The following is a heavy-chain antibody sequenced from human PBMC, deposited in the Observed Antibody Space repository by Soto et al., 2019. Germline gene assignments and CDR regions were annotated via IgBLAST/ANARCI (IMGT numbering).Heavy chain of an antibody. CDR3: ARVEGYCSGGSCYSPHYYYYYMDV. Sequence: QVQLQESGPGLVKPSGTLSLTCAVSSGSISSSNWWSWVRQPPGKGLEWIGEIYHSGSTNYNPSPKSRVTISVDKSKHQFSRKLSSVTAADTAVYYCARVEGYCSGGSCYSPHYYYYYMDVWGKGTTVTVSS. CDR2: IYHSGST. V-gene: IGHV4-4*02. CDR1: SGSISSSNW. D-gene: IGHD2-15*01. J-gene: IGHJ6*03.